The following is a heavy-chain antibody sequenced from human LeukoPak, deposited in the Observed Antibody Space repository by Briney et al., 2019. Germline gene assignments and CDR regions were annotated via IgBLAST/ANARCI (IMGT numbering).Heavy chain of an antibody. J-gene: IGHJ3*02. Sequence: GASVKVSCKASGNTFTGYFMQWVRQAPGQGLEWMGWINPKSGGTHYAQKFQGRVTMTRDTSIRTAYMELSRLRSDDTAVYYCASMTMVTSDAFDIWGQGTMVTVSS. CDR2: INPKSGGT. V-gene: IGHV1-2*02. CDR1: GNTFTGYF. D-gene: IGHD4-17*01. CDR3: ASMTMVTSDAFDI.